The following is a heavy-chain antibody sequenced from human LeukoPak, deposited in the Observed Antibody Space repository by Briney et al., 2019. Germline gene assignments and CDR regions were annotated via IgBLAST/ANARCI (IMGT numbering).Heavy chain of an antibody. V-gene: IGHV3-33*01. Sequence: GRSLRLSCAASGFTFSSYGMHWVRQAPGKGLEWVAVIWYDGSNKYYADSVKGRFTISRDNSKNTLYLQMNSLRAEDTAVYYCARIAVAGPFDYWGQGTLVTVSP. D-gene: IGHD6-19*01. CDR2: IWYDGSNK. CDR1: GFTFSSYG. CDR3: ARIAVAGPFDY. J-gene: IGHJ4*02.